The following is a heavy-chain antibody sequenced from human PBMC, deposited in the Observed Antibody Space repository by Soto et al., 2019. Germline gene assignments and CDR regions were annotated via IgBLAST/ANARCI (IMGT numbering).Heavy chain of an antibody. CDR1: GGTVASSHW. V-gene: IGHV4-4*02. Sequence: SEPLSLTCGVSGGTVASSHWWSWVRQSPGRGLEWIGNVYHTGDTNFNPSLQSRVTFSVDKSNNQFSLRLTSVTAADAAVYFCAREIVTAGGNNYFDPWGPGTLVTVS. J-gene: IGHJ5*02. D-gene: IGHD2-21*02. CDR3: AREIVTAGGNNYFDP. CDR2: VYHTGDT.